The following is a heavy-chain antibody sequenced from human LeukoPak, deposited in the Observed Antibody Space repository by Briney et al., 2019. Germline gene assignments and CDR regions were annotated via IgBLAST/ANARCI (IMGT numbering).Heavy chain of an antibody. CDR2: INHSGST. V-gene: IGHV4-34*01. J-gene: IGHJ4*02. Sequence: SETLSLTCAVYGGSFSGYYWSWIRQPPRKGLEWVGEINHSGSTNYNPSLKSRVTISVGTSKDQFSLKLSSVTAADTAVYYCARWTTVTRAFDYWGQGTLVSVSS. CDR1: GGSFSGYY. CDR3: ARWTTVTRAFDY. D-gene: IGHD4-17*01.